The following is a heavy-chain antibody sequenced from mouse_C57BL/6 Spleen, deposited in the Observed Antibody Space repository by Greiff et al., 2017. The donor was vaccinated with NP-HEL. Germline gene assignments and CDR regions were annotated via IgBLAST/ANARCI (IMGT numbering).Heavy chain of an antibody. CDR1: GFTFSDYG. V-gene: IGHV5-17*01. CDR2: ISSGSSTI. D-gene: IGHD2-1*01. CDR3: AKTMVTTTYYAMDY. J-gene: IGHJ4*01. Sequence: DVQLVESGGGLVKPGGSLKLSCAASGFTFSDYGMHWVRQAPEKGLEWVAYISSGSSTIYYADTVKGRFTISRDNAKNTLFLQMTSLRSEDTAMYYCAKTMVTTTYYAMDYWGQGTSVTVSS.